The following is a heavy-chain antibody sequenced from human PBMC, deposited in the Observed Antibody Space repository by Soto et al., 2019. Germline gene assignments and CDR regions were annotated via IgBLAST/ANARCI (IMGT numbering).Heavy chain of an antibody. CDR3: ASQLKYSSDWYYFDY. J-gene: IGHJ4*02. CDR2: IYPGDSDT. V-gene: IGHV5-51*01. Sequence: LGESLKISCKASGYSFTSYWIGWVRQMPGKGLEWTGIIYPGDSDTRYSPSFQGQVTISADKSISTAYLQWSSLKASDTAMYYCASQLKYSSDWYYFDYWGQGTLVTVSS. D-gene: IGHD6-19*01. CDR1: GYSFTSYW.